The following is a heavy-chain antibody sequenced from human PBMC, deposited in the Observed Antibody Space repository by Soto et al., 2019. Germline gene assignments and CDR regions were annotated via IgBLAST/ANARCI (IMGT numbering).Heavy chain of an antibody. D-gene: IGHD2-21*02. CDR3: ARDPLVTPCAHFKS. J-gene: IGHJ4*02. Sequence: QGQLQESGPGLVKPSQTLSLTCTVSAGSITSGGYYWSWIRQHPGKGREWIGNIYYSGSTYYYPSLKSRVTTPVDTSKKQFSLELSSVTAADTAVYCCARDPLVTPCAHFKSWGQGTLVNVSS. V-gene: IGHV4-31*03. CDR2: IYYSGST. CDR1: AGSITSGGYY.